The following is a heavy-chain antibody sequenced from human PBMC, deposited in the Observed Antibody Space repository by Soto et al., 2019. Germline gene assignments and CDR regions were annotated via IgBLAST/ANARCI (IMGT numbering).Heavy chain of an antibody. CDR1: DGAIISGDYH. J-gene: IGHJ4*02. CDR2: ISHSGSA. V-gene: IGHV4-30-4*01. CDR3: GTRRVYWPFDR. Sequence: QVQLQESGPGLVKPSETLSLTCTVSDGAIISGDYHWSWIREPPGKGLEWIGYISHSGSADYNPSLKSRGTISLDTYKNQFSLKLRSVTAADTAVYYCGTRRVYWPFDRWGQGTLVTVSS. D-gene: IGHD3-3*02.